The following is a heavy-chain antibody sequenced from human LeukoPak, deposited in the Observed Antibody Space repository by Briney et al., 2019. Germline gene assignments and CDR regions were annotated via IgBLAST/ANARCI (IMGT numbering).Heavy chain of an antibody. CDR3: ARDWEMAGSFDY. CDR2: INFSGGTT. D-gene: IGHD6-19*01. V-gene: IGHV1-46*01. CDR1: GYTFTSYY. J-gene: IGHJ4*02. Sequence: ASVKVSCKASGYTFTSYYMHWVRQAPGQGLEWMGIINFSGGTTSYPQKFQGRVTMTRDTSTSTVYMELSSLRSEDTAVYYCARDWEMAGSFDYWGQGTLVTVSS.